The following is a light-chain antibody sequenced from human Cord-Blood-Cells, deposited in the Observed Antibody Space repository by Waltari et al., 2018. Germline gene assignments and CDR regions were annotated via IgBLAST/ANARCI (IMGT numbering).Light chain of an antibody. CDR2: AAS. CDR3: QQSYSTPYT. J-gene: IGKJ2*01. Sequence: DIQMTQSPSSLSASVGDRVTIPCRASQSISSYLNWYPQKPGKAPKLLIYAASSLQSGVPSRFSGSGSGTDFTLTICSLQPEDFATYYCQQSYSTPYTFGQGTKLEIK. V-gene: IGKV1-39*01. CDR1: QSISSY.